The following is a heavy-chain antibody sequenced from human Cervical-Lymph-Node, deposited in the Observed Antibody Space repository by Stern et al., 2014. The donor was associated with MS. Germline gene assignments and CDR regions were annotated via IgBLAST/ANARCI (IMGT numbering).Heavy chain of an antibody. CDR3: ARQRYSNVDDAFDV. D-gene: IGHD6-13*01. J-gene: IGHJ3*01. V-gene: IGHV4-59*08. CDR2: FYYNDNT. Sequence: QVQLQESGPGLVKPSETLSLTCSVSGGSISGYYWSWIRQPPGKGLEWIGYFYYNDNTNYNPSLKSRVTISVDSSRNQFSLTPSSVTAADPAVYFCARQRYSNVDDAFDVWGQGTMVTVSS. CDR1: GGSISGYY.